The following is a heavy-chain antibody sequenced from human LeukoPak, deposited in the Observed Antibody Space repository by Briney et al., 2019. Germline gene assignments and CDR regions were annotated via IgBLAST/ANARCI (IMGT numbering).Heavy chain of an antibody. CDR1: GYTFTSYA. Sequence: ASVKVSCKASGYTFTSYAMHWVRQAPGQRLEWMGWINAGNGNTKYSQKFQGRVTITRDTSASTAYIELSSLRSEGTAVYYCARDRGGYGSGSKTRWFDPWGQGTLVTVSS. CDR3: ARDRGGYGSGSKTRWFDP. V-gene: IGHV1-3*01. CDR2: INAGNGNT. D-gene: IGHD3-10*01. J-gene: IGHJ5*02.